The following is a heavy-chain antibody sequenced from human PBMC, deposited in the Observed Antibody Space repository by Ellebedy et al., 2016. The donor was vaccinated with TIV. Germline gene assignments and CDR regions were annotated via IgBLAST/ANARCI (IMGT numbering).Heavy chain of an antibody. J-gene: IGHJ4*02. Sequence: MPSETLSLTCTVSDDSITTYFWSWIRQPLGTGLDWIGHMSNTGYINYNPSLQSRVTIPLDTSKKQISLKLTSVTAADTAVYYCARAFQYSSGWAFDYWGQGTPVTVSS. V-gene: IGHV4-59*01. D-gene: IGHD6-19*01. CDR1: DDSITTYF. CDR3: ARAFQYSSGWAFDY. CDR2: MSNTGYI.